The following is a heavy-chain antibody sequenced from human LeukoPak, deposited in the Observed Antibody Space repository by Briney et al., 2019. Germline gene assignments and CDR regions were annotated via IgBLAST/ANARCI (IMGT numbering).Heavy chain of an antibody. CDR1: GSSINNKKW. D-gene: IGHD2-2*02. J-gene: IGHJ5*02. V-gene: IGHV4-4*02. CDR3: ARGSSDCSSTSCYIEVWFDP. Sequence: SETLSLTCAVSGSSINNKKWWSWVRQPPGKGLEWIGEIFQSGSTNYNPSLKSRVTISVDKSRNQFSLKLTSVTAADTAVYYCARGSSDCSSTSCYIEVWFDPWGQGTLVTVSS. CDR2: IFQSGST.